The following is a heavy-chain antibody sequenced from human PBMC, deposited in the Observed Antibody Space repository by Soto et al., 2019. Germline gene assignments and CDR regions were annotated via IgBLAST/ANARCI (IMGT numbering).Heavy chain of an antibody. Sequence: SETLSLTCTVSGCSISIGGYYWSWILQHPGKGLEWIGYIYYSGSTYYNPSLKSRVTISLDTSKNQFSLKLSSVTAADTAVYYCARDSVSYYDSSGHDWGQGTLVTVSS. D-gene: IGHD3-22*01. CDR1: GCSISIGGYY. CDR2: IYYSGST. V-gene: IGHV4-31*02. CDR3: ARDSVSYYDSSGHD. J-gene: IGHJ4*02.